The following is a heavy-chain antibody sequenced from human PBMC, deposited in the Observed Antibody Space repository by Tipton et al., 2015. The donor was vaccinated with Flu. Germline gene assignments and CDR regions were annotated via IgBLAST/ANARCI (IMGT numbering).Heavy chain of an antibody. Sequence: TLSLTCTVSGGSISSYYWSWIRQPPGKGLEWIGYIYYSGSTNYNPSLKSRVTISVDTSKNQFSLKLSSVTATDTAVYYCARELSYGMDVWGQGTTVTVSS. CDR2: IYYSGST. CDR3: ARELSYGMDV. J-gene: IGHJ6*02. V-gene: IGHV4-59*01. CDR1: GGSISSYY.